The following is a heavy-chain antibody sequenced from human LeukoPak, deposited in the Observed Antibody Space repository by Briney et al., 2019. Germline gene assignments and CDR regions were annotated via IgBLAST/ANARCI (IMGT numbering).Heavy chain of an antibody. CDR2: IAGSSTWT. CDR3: ARELVSSGTGYFDL. Sequence: GGSLRLSCEASGFTFGNFGMTWVRQAPGKGLQWVSGIAGSSTWTYYAASVKGRFTVSRDNSQNTLHLQMNSLRADDTAVYYCARELVSSGTGYFDLWGRGTLVTVSS. CDR1: GFTFGNFG. J-gene: IGHJ2*01. V-gene: IGHV3-23*01. D-gene: IGHD3-10*02.